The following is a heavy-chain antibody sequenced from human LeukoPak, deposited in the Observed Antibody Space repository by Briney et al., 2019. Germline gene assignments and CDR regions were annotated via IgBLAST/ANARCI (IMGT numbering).Heavy chain of an antibody. CDR2: IKQDGSEK. CDR3: ARDDDYGDYVVDY. V-gene: IGHV3-7*01. CDR1: GFTFSSYW. D-gene: IGHD4-17*01. Sequence: PGGSLRLSCAASGFTFSSYWMSWVRQAPGKGLEWVANIKQDGSEKYYVDSVKGRFTISRDNSKNTLYLQMNSLRAEDTAVYYCARDDDYGDYVVDYWGQGTLVTVSS. J-gene: IGHJ4*02.